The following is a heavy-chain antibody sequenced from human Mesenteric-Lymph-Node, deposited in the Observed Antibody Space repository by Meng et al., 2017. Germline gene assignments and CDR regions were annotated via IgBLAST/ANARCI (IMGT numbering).Heavy chain of an antibody. D-gene: IGHD3-10*01. CDR1: GDSTDISEW. V-gene: IGHV4-4*02. CDR3: ARERIREVGLFDL. J-gene: IGHJ4*02. Sequence: DLPEPGPGPCQPSGTLSLPRLVPGDSTDISEWWGCPRQSPGEGLKWIGEISKTARTVYSPSLKRRVRISVDRSNNQFSLTLNSVTAADTAIYYCARERIREVGLFDLWGRGALVTVSS. CDR2: ISKTART.